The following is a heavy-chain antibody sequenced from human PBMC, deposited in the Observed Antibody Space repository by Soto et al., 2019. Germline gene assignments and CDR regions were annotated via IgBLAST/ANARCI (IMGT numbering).Heavy chain of an antibody. CDR1: GDSVSSNCSA. CDR2: TYYRSRLYS. Sequence: SQTRALPCAICGDSVSSNCSAWNXSXQSPSRGLEWLGRTYYRSRLYSDYAPSVKSRITVNPDTSQNQFSLQLNSVTPEDTAIYYCARDPPGFHSAFDFWGQGTLVTVSS. J-gene: IGHJ4*02. V-gene: IGHV6-1*01. CDR3: ARDPPGFHSAFDF. D-gene: IGHD4-4*01.